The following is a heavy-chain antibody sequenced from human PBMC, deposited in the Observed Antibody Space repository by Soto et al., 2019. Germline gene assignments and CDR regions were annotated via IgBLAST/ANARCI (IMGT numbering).Heavy chain of an antibody. V-gene: IGHV1-18*01. CDR2: ISAYNGNT. CDR1: GYTFTSYG. D-gene: IGHD2-2*01. Sequence: ASVKVSCKASGYTFTSYGISWVRQAPGQGLEGMGWISAYNGNTNYAQKLQGRVTMTTDTSTSTAYMELRSLRSDDTAVYYCARDCSSTSCYNYYYYGMDVWGQGTTVTVPS. CDR3: ARDCSSTSCYNYYYYGMDV. J-gene: IGHJ6*02.